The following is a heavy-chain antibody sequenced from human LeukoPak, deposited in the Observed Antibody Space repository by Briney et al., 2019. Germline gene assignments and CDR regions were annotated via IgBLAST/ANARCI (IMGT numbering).Heavy chain of an antibody. CDR3: AFFDWSYYYGMDV. Sequence: SETLSLTCTVSGGSISSSSFYWGWIRQPPGKGLEWIGSVYYSGSAYYNPSLKSRVTISVDTSKNQFSLKLSSVTAADTAVYYCAFFDWSYYYGMDVWGQGTTVTVSS. D-gene: IGHD3-9*01. CDR1: GGSISSSSFY. V-gene: IGHV4-39*07. CDR2: VYYSGSA. J-gene: IGHJ6*02.